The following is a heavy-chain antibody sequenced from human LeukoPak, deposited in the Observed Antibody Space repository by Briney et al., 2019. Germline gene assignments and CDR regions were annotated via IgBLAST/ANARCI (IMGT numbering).Heavy chain of an antibody. Sequence: PGGSLRLSCAASGFTFSSYAMSWVRQAPGKGLEWVSAISGSGSSTYYADSVKGRFTISRDNSKNTLYLQMNSLRAEDTAVYYCAXLDSSGWYYFDYWGQGTLVTVSS. CDR3: AXLDSSGWYYFDY. CDR2: ISGSGSST. J-gene: IGHJ4*02. V-gene: IGHV3-23*01. CDR1: GFTFSSYA. D-gene: IGHD6-19*01.